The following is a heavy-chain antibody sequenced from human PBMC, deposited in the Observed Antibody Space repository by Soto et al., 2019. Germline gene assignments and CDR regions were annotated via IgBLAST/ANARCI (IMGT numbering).Heavy chain of an antibody. V-gene: IGHV3-73*02. Sequence: EVQLVESGGGLVQPGGSLKLSCAASGFTFSGSAMHWVRQASGKGLEWVGRIRSKANSYATAYAASVKGRFTISRDDSKNTAYMQMNSLKTEDTAVYYCTRHLRDRQLHLGELSMFDYWGQGTLVTVSS. CDR2: IRSKANSYAT. D-gene: IGHD3-16*02. CDR1: GFTFSGSA. J-gene: IGHJ4*02. CDR3: TRHLRDRQLHLGELSMFDY.